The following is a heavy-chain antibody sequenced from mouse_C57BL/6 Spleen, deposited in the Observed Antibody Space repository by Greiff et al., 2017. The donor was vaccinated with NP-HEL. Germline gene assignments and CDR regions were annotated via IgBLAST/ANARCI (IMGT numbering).Heavy chain of an antibody. V-gene: IGHV1-81*01. CDR1: GYTFTSYG. D-gene: IGHD1-1*01. J-gene: IGHJ4*01. CDR3: ARDGSHYAMDY. CDR2: IYPRSGNT. Sequence: VQLVESGAELARPGASVKLSCKASGYTFTSYGISWVKQRTGQGLEWIGEIYPRSGNTYYNEKFKGKATLTADKSSSTAYMELRSLTSEDAAVYFCARDGSHYAMDYWGQGTSVTVSS.